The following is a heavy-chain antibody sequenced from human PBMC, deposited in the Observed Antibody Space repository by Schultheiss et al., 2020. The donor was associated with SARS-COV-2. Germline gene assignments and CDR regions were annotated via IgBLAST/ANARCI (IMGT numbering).Heavy chain of an antibody. CDR2: IYHSGST. Sequence: SQTLSLTCTVSGGSISSGSYYWGWIRQPPGKGLEWIGSIYHSGSTYYNPSLKSRATISGDKSKNHFSLKLTSVTAADTAVYYCARVAVTTGWFDPWGQGTLVTVSS. V-gene: IGHV4-39*07. CDR1: GGSISSGSYY. CDR3: ARVAVTTGWFDP. D-gene: IGHD4-17*01. J-gene: IGHJ5*02.